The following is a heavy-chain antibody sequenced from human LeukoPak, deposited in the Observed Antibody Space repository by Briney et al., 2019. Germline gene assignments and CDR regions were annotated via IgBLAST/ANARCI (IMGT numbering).Heavy chain of an antibody. CDR1: GGSINGYY. CDR2: IHYRGST. D-gene: IGHD6-19*01. CDR3: AAEFDNEQWLDWDY. J-gene: IGHJ4*02. V-gene: IGHV4-59*01. Sequence: PSETLSLTCTVSGGSINGYYWNWIRQAPGKGLEWLGYIHYRGSTNYNPSLKSRVTISLDTSENQFSLKLSSVTAADTAVYYCAAEFDNEQWLDWDYWGRGTLVTVSS.